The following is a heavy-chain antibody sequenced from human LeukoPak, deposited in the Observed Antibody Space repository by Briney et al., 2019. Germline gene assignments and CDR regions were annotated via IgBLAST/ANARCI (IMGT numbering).Heavy chain of an antibody. Sequence: GGSLRLSCAASGFTFSDYYMGWIRQAPGKGLEWVSYITNNGRTTYHADSVKGRFTISRDNAKNSLYLQMNSLRVEDTAMYYCARAWNDGFDIWGQGPMVTVSP. V-gene: IGHV3-11*04. CDR1: GFTFSDYY. CDR3: ARAWNDGFDI. CDR2: ITNNGRTT. D-gene: IGHD1-1*01. J-gene: IGHJ3*02.